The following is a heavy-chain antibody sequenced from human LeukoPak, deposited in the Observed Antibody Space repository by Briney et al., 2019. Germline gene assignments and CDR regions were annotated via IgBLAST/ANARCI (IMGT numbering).Heavy chain of an antibody. D-gene: IGHD4-17*01. CDR1: GGSISSYY. CDR2: IYYGGST. CDR3: ARVNGDYADYMDV. V-gene: IGHV4-59*01. J-gene: IGHJ6*03. Sequence: SETLSLTCTDSGGSISSYYWSWIRQPPGKGLEWIGYIYYGGSTNYNPSLKSRVTISVDTSKNQFSLKLSSVTAADTAVYYCARVNGDYADYMDVRGKGTTVTVSS.